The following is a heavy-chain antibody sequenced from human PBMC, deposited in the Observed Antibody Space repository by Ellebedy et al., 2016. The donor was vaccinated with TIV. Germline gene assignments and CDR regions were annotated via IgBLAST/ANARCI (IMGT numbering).Heavy chain of an antibody. Sequence: GESLKISCAASGFPFSSYGMHWVRQAPGKGLEWVAVIWYDGSNKDYADSLKGRFTISRDNSENTLYLQMNSLRAEDTALYYCARAPGGQWLEHADYWGRGTLVTVSS. V-gene: IGHV3-33*01. CDR3: ARAPGGQWLEHADY. D-gene: IGHD6-19*01. CDR2: IWYDGSNK. J-gene: IGHJ4*02. CDR1: GFPFSSYG.